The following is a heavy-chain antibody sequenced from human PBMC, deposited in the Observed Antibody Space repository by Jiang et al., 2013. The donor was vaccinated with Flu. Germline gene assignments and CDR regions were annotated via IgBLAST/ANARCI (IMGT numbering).Heavy chain of an antibody. V-gene: IGHV4-38-2*01. CDR3: IGVWGSPTSSTLNWFDP. Sequence: LLKPSETLSLTCAVSGYSISSGYYWGWIRQPPGKGLEWIGSIYHSGSTYYNPSLKSRVTISVDTSKNQFSLKLSSVTAADTAVYYCIGVWGSPTSSTLNWFDPWGQGTLVTVSS. CDR1: GYSISSGYY. D-gene: IGHD3-16*01. J-gene: IGHJ5*02. CDR2: IYHSGST.